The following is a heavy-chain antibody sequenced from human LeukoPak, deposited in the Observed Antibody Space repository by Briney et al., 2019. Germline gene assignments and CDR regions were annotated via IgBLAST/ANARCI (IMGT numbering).Heavy chain of an antibody. V-gene: IGHV3-23*01. Sequence: GVSLRLSCAASGFTFSSSPMSGVRQTPGKGLEWVSGVSASGYSKFYAGSVKGRVTISRDNSNNILSLQMNSVRADDTAVYYCAKVIPSDNYPLEFWGKGTLVTVSS. CDR1: GFTFSSSP. CDR3: AKVIPSDNYPLEF. J-gene: IGHJ4*02. D-gene: IGHD5-24*01. CDR2: VSASGYSK.